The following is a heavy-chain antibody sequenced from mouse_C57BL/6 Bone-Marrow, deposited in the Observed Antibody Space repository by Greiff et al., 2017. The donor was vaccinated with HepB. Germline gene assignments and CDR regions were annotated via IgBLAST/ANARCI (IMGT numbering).Heavy chain of an antibody. Sequence: QVLLQQPGAELVRPGTSVKLSCKASGYTFTSYWMHWVKQRPGQGLEWIGVIDPSDSYTNYNQKFKGKATLTVDTSSSTAYMQLSSLTSEGSAVYYCASYDVYDVHYAMDYWGQGASVPVSS. CDR3: ASYDVYDVHYAMDY. V-gene: IGHV1-59*01. J-gene: IGHJ4*01. CDR2: IDPSDSYT. D-gene: IGHD2-3*01. CDR1: GYTFTSYW.